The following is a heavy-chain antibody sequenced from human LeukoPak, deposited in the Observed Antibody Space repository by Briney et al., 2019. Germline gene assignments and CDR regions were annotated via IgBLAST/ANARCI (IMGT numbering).Heavy chain of an antibody. Sequence: KTSETLSLTCTVSGGSISTYYWSWIRQPAGKGLEWIGRIYTSGSTNYNPSLKSRVTMSVDTSKNQFSLKLSSVTAADTAVYYCARDEVVVAANDAFDIWGQGTMVTVSS. CDR1: GGSISTYY. CDR3: ARDEVVVAANDAFDI. J-gene: IGHJ3*02. CDR2: IYTSGST. V-gene: IGHV4-4*07. D-gene: IGHD2-15*01.